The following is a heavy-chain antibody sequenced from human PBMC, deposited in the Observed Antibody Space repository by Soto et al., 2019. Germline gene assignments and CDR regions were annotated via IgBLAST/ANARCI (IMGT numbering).Heavy chain of an antibody. CDR1: GFTFSDSY. CDR2: ITISGNTV. CDR3: ARVSWREKYGMDV. J-gene: IGHJ6*02. V-gene: IGHV3-11*01. Sequence: QVQLVESGGGLVKPGGSLRLSCAASGFTFSDSYMSWIRQAPGKGLEWMSYITISGNTVYYADSLKGRFTISRDNAKNSLYLQMNRLRAEDTAVYYCARVSWREKYGMDVWGQGTTVTVSS.